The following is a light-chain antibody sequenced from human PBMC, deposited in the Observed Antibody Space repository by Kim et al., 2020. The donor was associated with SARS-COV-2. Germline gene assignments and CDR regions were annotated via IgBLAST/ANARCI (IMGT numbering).Light chain of an antibody. J-gene: IGKJ5*01. CDR2: GAS. CDR3: QQYAYWRA. CDR1: QSISSS. V-gene: IGKV3-15*01. Sequence: SLSPGERATLSGRASQSISSSLAWYQQKPGQAPRVLIYGASARATGVPARFSGSRSGTEFTLTISNLQSEDFAVYYCQQYAYWRAFGQGTRLEIK.